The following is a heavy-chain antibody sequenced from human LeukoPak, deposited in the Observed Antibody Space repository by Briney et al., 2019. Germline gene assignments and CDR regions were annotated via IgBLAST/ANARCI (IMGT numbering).Heavy chain of an antibody. CDR3: AKAGGTMIATRFDP. Sequence: GGSLRLSCAASGFTFSSSAMSWVRQAPGKGLEWVSASSGSGGSTYYADSVEGRFTISRDNSKNMLYLQMNSLRAEDTAVYYCAKAGGTMIATRFDPWGQGTLVIVSS. CDR1: GFTFSSSA. V-gene: IGHV3-23*01. D-gene: IGHD3-22*01. CDR2: SSGSGGST. J-gene: IGHJ5*02.